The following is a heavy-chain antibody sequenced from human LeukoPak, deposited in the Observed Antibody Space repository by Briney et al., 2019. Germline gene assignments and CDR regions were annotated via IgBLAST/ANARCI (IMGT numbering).Heavy chain of an antibody. CDR2: IYYSGST. CDR3: AREGTMVRGVLDY. J-gene: IGHJ4*02. D-gene: IGHD3-10*01. CDR1: GGSISSGDYY. Sequence: PSETLSLTCTVSGGSISSGDYYWSWIRQPPGTGLEWIGYIYYSGSTYYNPSLKSRVTISVDTSKNRFSLKLSSVTAADTAVYYCAREGTMVRGVLDYWGQGTLVTVSS. V-gene: IGHV4-30-4*01.